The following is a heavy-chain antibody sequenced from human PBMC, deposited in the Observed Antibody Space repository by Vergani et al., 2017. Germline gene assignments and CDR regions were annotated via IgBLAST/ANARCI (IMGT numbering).Heavy chain of an antibody. V-gene: IGHV4-4*08. CDR2: IYTSGST. Sequence: QVQLQESGPGLVKPSETLSLTCTVSGGSISSYYWSWIRQPPGKGLEWIGYIYTSGSTNYNPSLKSRVTMSVDTSKNQFSLKLSSVTAADTAVYYCARGPAPDYYDSSGYFDYWGQGTLVTVSS. CDR3: ARGPAPDYYDSSGYFDY. CDR1: GGSISSYY. J-gene: IGHJ4*02. D-gene: IGHD3-22*01.